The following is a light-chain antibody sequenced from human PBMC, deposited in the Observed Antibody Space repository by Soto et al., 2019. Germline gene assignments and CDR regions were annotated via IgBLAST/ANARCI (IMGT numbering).Light chain of an antibody. CDR1: QDIRND. CDR2: AAS. CDR3: LQDYRSPPWT. Sequence: AIQRTQSPSSLSASVGDRVTITCRASQDIRNDLGWYQQKPGKAPKLLIYAASSLQTGVPSRFSGSGAGTDFTITISSLQPEDFATYYCLQDYRSPPWTFGKGTKVEIK. J-gene: IGKJ1*01. V-gene: IGKV1-6*01.